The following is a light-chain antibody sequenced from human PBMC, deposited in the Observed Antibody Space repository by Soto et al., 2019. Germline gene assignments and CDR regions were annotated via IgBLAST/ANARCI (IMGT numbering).Light chain of an antibody. V-gene: IGLV1-51*01. CDR3: GTWDSSLPVSVV. CDR1: SSNIGSNY. Sequence: QSVLTQPTSVSAAPGEKVSISCSGGSSNIGSNYVSWYQQLPGAAPKLLIYDNNKRPSGIPDRFSGSTSGTSATLGITGLQTGDEADYYCGTWDSSLPVSVVFGGGTKLTVL. CDR2: DNN. J-gene: IGLJ2*01.